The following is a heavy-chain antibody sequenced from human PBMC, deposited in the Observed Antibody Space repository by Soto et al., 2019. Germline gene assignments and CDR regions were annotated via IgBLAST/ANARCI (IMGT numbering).Heavy chain of an antibody. Sequence: HPGGSLRLSCAASGFTFSSYAMSWVRQAPGKGLEWVSAISGSGGSTYYADSVKGRFTISRDNSKNTLYLQMNSLRAEDTAVYYCAMIDYGDYFGAFDIWGRGTMVTVSS. CDR1: GFTFSSYA. V-gene: IGHV3-23*01. D-gene: IGHD4-17*01. CDR2: ISGSGGST. CDR3: AMIDYGDYFGAFDI. J-gene: IGHJ3*02.